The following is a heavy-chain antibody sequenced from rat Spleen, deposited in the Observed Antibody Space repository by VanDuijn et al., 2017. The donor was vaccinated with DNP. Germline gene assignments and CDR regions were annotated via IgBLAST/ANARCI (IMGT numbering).Heavy chain of an antibody. CDR3: ATGGPGNY. V-gene: IGHV5S10*01. CDR2: IINDGSRT. D-gene: IGHD1-4*01. CDR1: GFTFSDYA. Sequence: EVQLVESGGGLVQPGRSLKVSCAASGFTFSDYAMAWVRQAPKKGLEWVATIINDGSRTYYRDSVKGRFTISRDNAKSTLYLQMDSLRSEDTATYYCATGGPGNYWGQGVMVTVSS. J-gene: IGHJ2*01.